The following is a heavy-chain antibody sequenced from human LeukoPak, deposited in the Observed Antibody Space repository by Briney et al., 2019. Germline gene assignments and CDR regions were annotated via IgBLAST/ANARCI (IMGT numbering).Heavy chain of an antibody. CDR2: IYYSGST. CDR3: ARDRPTYYYDSSGYGDAFDI. CDR1: GGSISSYY. D-gene: IGHD3-22*01. Sequence: SETLSLTCTVSGGSISSYYWSWIRQPPGKGLEWIGYIYYSGSTNYNPSLKSRVTISVDTSKNQFSLKLSSVTAADTAVYYCARDRPTYYYDSSGYGDAFDIWGQGTMVTVSS. J-gene: IGHJ3*02. V-gene: IGHV4-59*01.